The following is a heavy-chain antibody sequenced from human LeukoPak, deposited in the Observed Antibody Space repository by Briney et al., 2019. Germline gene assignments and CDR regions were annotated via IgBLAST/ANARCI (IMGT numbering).Heavy chain of an antibody. Sequence: SETLSLTCTVSGGSISSSNYYWGWIRQPPGKGLEWTGYIYYSGSTNYNPSLKSRVTISVDTSKNQFSLKLSSVTAADTAVYYCARGHSYGPYYMDVWGRGTTVTVSS. CDR2: IYYSGST. D-gene: IGHD5-18*01. V-gene: IGHV4-61*05. CDR1: GGSISSSNYY. J-gene: IGHJ6*03. CDR3: ARGHSYGPYYMDV.